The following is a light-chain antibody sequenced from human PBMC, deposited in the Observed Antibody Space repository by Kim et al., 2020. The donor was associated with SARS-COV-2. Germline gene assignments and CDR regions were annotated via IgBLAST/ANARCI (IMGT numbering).Light chain of an antibody. CDR1: SRDVGNYTL. CDR3: CSYAGSSTFVV. V-gene: IGLV2-23*02. J-gene: IGLJ3*02. Sequence: QSITISCTVTSRDVGNYTLVSWYQQRPGKAPKLIIFEVSKRPSGVSNRFSGSKSGDTASLTISGLQAEDESDYYCCSYAGSSTFVVFGGGTQLTVL. CDR2: EVS.